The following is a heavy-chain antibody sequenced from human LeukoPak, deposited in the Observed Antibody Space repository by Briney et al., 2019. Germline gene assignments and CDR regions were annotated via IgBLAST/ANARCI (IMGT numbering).Heavy chain of an antibody. CDR1: GFSFSSFA. CDR2: VSGGGAYT. V-gene: IGHV3-23*01. CDR3: AKRITVSAGYYLDS. Sequence: GGSLRLSCVSSGFSFSSFAMSWVRQAPGKGLEWVSTVSGGGAYTYYADSVKGRFTVSRDDSKSMHFLQMNSLRPEDTALYFCAKRITVSAGYYLDSWGQGTLVTVSS. J-gene: IGHJ4*02. D-gene: IGHD2-8*01.